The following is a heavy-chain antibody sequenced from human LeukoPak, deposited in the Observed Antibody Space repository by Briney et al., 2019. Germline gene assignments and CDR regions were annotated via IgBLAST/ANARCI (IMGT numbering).Heavy chain of an antibody. J-gene: IGHJ4*02. CDR3: ARAVGGGDGYNPFDY. CDR2: INPSGGST. CDR1: GYXFTSYY. Sequence: ASVKVSWKASGYXFTSYYIHWVRQAPGQGHEWLGVINPSGGSTSYAQKFQGRVTMTRDTSTSTVYMELSSLRSEDSAVYYCARAVGGGDGYNPFDYWGQGTLVTVSS. V-gene: IGHV1-46*01. D-gene: IGHD5-24*01.